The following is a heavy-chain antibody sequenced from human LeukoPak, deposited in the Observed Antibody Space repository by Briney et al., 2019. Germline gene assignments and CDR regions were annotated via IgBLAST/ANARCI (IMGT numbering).Heavy chain of an antibody. CDR1: GFTFSSYS. V-gene: IGHV3-48*02. D-gene: IGHD6-13*01. CDR3: ARDWDFAVAAAGIPFDY. Sequence: GGSLRLSCAASGFTFSSYSMDWVRQAPGKGLEWVSYISSSGKTIYYADSVKGRFTISRDNGKNSLYLQMNSLRDEDTAVYYCARDWDFAVAAAGIPFDYWGQGTLVTVSS. CDR2: ISSSGKTI. J-gene: IGHJ4*02.